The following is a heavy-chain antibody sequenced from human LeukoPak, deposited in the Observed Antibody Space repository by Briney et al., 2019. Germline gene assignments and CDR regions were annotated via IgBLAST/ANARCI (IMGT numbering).Heavy chain of an antibody. Sequence: SETLSLTCAVYGGSFSGYYWSWIRQPPGKGLEWIGEINHSGSTNYNPSLKSRVTISVDTPKNQLSLKLSSVTAADTAVYYCARDIAAAAYFDYWGQGTLVTVSS. CDR2: INHSGST. CDR3: ARDIAAAAYFDY. V-gene: IGHV4-34*01. D-gene: IGHD6-13*01. J-gene: IGHJ4*02. CDR1: GGSFSGYY.